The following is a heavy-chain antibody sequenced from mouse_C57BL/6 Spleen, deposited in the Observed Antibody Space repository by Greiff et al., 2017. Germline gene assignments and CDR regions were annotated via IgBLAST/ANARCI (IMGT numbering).Heavy chain of an antibody. CDR1: GFTFSSYA. CDR2: ISDGGSYT. V-gene: IGHV5-4*01. CDR3: ARDKRDYYAMDY. J-gene: IGHJ4*01. Sequence: EVKLVESGGGLVKPGGSLKLSCAASGFTFSSYAMSWVRQTPEKRLEWVATISDGGSYTYYPDNVKGRFTISRDNAKNNLYLQMSHLKSEDTAMYYCARDKRDYYAMDYWGQGTSVTVSS.